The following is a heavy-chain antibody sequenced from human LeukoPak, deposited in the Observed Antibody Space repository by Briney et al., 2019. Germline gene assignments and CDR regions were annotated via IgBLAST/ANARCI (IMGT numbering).Heavy chain of an antibody. CDR3: AREHLRGNDAFDI. CDR2: IKQDGGEK. J-gene: IGHJ3*02. V-gene: IGHV3-7*01. Sequence: GGSLRLSCAASGFTFSTNWMTWVRQALGKGLEWVANIKQDGGEKYYVDSVKGRFSISRDNAKNSLYLQMNSLRAEDTAVYYCAREHLRGNDAFDIWGQGTMVTVSS. D-gene: IGHD3-16*01. CDR1: GFTFSTNW.